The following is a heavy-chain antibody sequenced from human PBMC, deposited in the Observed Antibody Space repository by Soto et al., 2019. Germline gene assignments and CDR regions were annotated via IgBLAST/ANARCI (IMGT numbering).Heavy chain of an antibody. V-gene: IGHV4-59*08. J-gene: IGHJ6*02. Sequence: SETLSLTCTVSGGSISSYYWSWIRQPPGKGLEWIGYIYYSGSTNYNPSLKSRVTISVDTSKNQFSLKLSSVTAADTAVYYCARHPNYYYGSGSSYYYYYGMDVWGQGTTVTVSS. CDR3: ARHPNYYYGSGSSYYYYYGMDV. D-gene: IGHD3-10*01. CDR1: GGSISSYY. CDR2: IYYSGST.